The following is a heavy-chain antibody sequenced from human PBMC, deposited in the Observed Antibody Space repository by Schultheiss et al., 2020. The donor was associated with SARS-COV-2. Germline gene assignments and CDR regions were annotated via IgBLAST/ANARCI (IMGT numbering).Heavy chain of an antibody. CDR3: AKGRVLPADQPHYFES. J-gene: IGHJ4*02. D-gene: IGHD2-2*01. CDR2: ISGSGLKT. CDR1: GFTFSRFA. V-gene: IGHV3-23*01. Sequence: GGSLRLSCAASGFTFSRFAMTWVRQAPGKGLEWVSAISGSGLKTYYADSVQGRFRSSRDNVNNTTSLQMNSLKVEDTAVYYCAKGRVLPADQPHYFESWGQGTLVTVSS.